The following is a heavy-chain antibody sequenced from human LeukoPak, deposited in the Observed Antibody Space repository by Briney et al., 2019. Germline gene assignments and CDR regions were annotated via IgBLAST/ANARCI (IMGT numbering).Heavy chain of an antibody. Sequence: ASVKVSCKASGYTFTSYAMNWVRQAPGQGLEWMGWINTNTGNPTYAQGFTGRFVFSLDTSVSTAYLQVSSLKAEDIAVYYCARDGRGGSGSYYPYYYGMDVWGQGTTVTVSS. J-gene: IGHJ6*02. V-gene: IGHV7-4-1*02. D-gene: IGHD3-10*01. CDR1: GYTFTSYA. CDR2: INTNTGNP. CDR3: ARDGRGGSGSYYPYYYGMDV.